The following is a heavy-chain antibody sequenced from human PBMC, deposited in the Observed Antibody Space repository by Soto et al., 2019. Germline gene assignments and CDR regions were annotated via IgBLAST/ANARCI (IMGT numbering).Heavy chain of an antibody. CDR1: GFTFSSYS. CDR2: ISSSSSTI. Sequence: PGGSLRLSCAASGFTFSSYSMNWVRQAPGKGLEWVSYISSSSSTIYYAAPVKGRFTISRDDSKNKLYLQMSGLKTEDTGYYYWATDLDRGYYDSSYYFVYWGQGTLVTVSS. V-gene: IGHV3-48*01. CDR3: ATDLDRGYYDSSYYFVY. D-gene: IGHD3-22*01. J-gene: IGHJ4*02.